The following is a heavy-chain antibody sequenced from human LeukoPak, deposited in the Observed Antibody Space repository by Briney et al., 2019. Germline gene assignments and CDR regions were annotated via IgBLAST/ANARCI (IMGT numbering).Heavy chain of an antibody. Sequence: SETLSLTCAVYGGSFSGYYWSWIRQPPGKGLEWIGEINHSGSTNYNPSLKSRVTISVDTSKNQFPLKLSSVTAADTAVYYCARALCGGDCYRGNYWGQGTLVTVSS. D-gene: IGHD2-21*02. CDR1: GGSFSGYY. V-gene: IGHV4-34*01. CDR3: ARALCGGDCYRGNY. J-gene: IGHJ4*02. CDR2: INHSGST.